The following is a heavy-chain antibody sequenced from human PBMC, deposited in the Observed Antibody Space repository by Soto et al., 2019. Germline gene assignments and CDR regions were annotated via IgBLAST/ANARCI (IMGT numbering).Heavy chain of an antibody. Sequence: ASVKVCCKASGYTFTGYYMHWVRQAPGQGLEWMGWINPNSGGTNYAQKFQGWVTMTRDTSISTAYMELSRLRSDDTAVYYCARARRWLQLQAFDIWGQGTMVTVSS. CDR3: ARARRWLQLQAFDI. CDR1: GYTFTGYY. CDR2: INPNSGGT. J-gene: IGHJ3*02. D-gene: IGHD5-12*01. V-gene: IGHV1-2*04.